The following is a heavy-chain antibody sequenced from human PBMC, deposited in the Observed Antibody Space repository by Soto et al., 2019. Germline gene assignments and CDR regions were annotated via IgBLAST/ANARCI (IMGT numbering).Heavy chain of an antibody. V-gene: IGHV4-31*03. Sequence: ASETLSLTCTVSGGSISSGGYYWSWIRQHPGKGLEWIGYIYYSGSTYYNPSLKSRVTISVDTSKNQFSLKLSSVTAADTAVYYRARDHCTNGVCYNYYYGMDVWGQGTTVTVSS. CDR1: GGSISSGGYY. CDR2: IYYSGST. CDR3: ARDHCTNGVCYNYYYGMDV. J-gene: IGHJ6*02. D-gene: IGHD2-8*01.